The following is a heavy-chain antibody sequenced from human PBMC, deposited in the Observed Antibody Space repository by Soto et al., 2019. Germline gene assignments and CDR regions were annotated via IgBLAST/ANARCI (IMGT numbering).Heavy chain of an antibody. CDR2: IYYSGST. D-gene: IGHD4-17*01. Sequence: SETLSLTCTVSGGSISSYYWSWIRQPPGKGLEWIGYIYYSGSTNYNPSLKSRVTISVDTSKNQFSLKLSSVTAADTAVYYCASYGGNSEDAFDIWGQGTMVTV. J-gene: IGHJ3*02. CDR3: ASYGGNSEDAFDI. CDR1: GGSISSYY. V-gene: IGHV4-59*01.